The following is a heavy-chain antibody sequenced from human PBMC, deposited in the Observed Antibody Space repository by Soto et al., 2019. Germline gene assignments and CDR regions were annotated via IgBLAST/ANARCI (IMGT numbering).Heavy chain of an antibody. CDR3: AIYKAGAGGNGF. CDR1: GASVTSDSYH. J-gene: IGHJ4*02. V-gene: IGHV4-61*01. Sequence: QVHLQESGPGLIKPSETLSLTCSVSGASVTSDSYHWTWIRQPPGKGLEWIGRTGSTNYNPSLKSRITISVDTSKNPFSLNLDSVTAADPAIYYCAIYKAGAGGNGFWGQGTLVIVSS. D-gene: IGHD6-19*01. CDR2: RTGST.